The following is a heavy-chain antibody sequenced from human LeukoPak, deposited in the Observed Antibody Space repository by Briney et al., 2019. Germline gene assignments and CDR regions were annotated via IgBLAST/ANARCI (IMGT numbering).Heavy chain of an antibody. V-gene: IGHV1-8*02. Sequence: ASVKVSCKTSGYTFTNYDINWVRQATGQGLEWMGWMNPDSGNTGYAQNFQGRVTMTSNTSITTAYMELTSLRSEDTAVYYCARGSFRGYCLDTSCYTINYWGQGTLVTVSS. CDR2: MNPDSGNT. CDR1: GYTFTNYD. CDR3: ARGSFRGYCLDTSCYTINY. D-gene: IGHD2-2*02. J-gene: IGHJ4*02.